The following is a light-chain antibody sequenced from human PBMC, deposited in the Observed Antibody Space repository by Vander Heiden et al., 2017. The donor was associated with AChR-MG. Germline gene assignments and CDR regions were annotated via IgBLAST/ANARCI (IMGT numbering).Light chain of an antibody. J-gene: IGLJ2*01. CDR2: DTN. V-gene: IGLV1-44*01. CDR3: AAWDNTLDGHVL. CDR1: SSNIGRNS. Sequence: QSVLAQPPSASGAPGQRVTISCSGSSSNIGRNSVNWYQHLPGAAPKLLIYDTNLRPSGVPDRCSGSKSGSSASLTISALQSEDEATYYCAAWDNTLDGHVLFGGGTKVTVL.